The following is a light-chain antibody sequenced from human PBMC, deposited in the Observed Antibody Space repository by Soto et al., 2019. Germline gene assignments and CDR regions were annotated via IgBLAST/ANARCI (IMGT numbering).Light chain of an antibody. Sequence: QSVLTQPPSASGTPGQRVTISCSGSRSNIGSKTVNWYQQLPGTAPKLLIYSNNQRPSGVPDRFSGSKSGTSASLAISGLQSEYEADYYCATRDARSNGVVGTGTKVT. J-gene: IGLJ1*01. V-gene: IGLV1-44*01. CDR1: RSNIGSKT. CDR2: SNN. CDR3: ATRDARSNGV.